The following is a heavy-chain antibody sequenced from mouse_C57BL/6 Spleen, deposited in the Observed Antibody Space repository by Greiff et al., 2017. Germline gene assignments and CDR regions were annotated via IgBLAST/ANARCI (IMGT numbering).Heavy chain of an antibody. D-gene: IGHD1-1*01. CDR3: ARWDYYGSWGY. CDR1: GYTFTDYY. V-gene: IGHV1-26*01. CDR2: INPNNGGT. Sequence: EVKLVESGPELVKPGASVKISCKASGYTFTDYYMNWVKQSHGKSLEWIGDINPNNGGTSYNQKFKGKATLTVDKSSSTAYMELRSLTSEDSAVYYCARWDYYGSWGYWGQGTTLTVSS. J-gene: IGHJ2*01.